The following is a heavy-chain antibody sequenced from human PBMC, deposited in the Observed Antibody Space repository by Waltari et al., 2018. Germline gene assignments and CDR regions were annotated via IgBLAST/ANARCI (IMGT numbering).Heavy chain of an antibody. Sequence: EVQLVESGGGLVKPGGSLRLSCAASGFTFSSYSMNWVRQGPGKGLEWVSSISRSSSYIYYADSVKGRFTISRDNAKNSLYLQMNSLGAEDTAVYYCARVIAARPRDYWGQGTLVTVSS. CDR1: GFTFSSYS. V-gene: IGHV3-21*01. J-gene: IGHJ4*02. CDR2: ISRSSSYI. CDR3: ARVIAARPRDY. D-gene: IGHD6-6*01.